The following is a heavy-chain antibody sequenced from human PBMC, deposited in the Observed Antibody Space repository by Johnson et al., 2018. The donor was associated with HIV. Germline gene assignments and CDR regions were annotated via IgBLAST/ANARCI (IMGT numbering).Heavy chain of an antibody. D-gene: IGHD2-8*01. CDR1: GFTVSSNY. CDR3: MLRTHAEKAFDI. Sequence: EKLVESGGGLVQPGGSLRLSCAASGFTVSSNYMSWVRQAPGKGLEWVSVIYSGGSTYYADSVKGRFTISRDNSKNTLYLQMNSLRAEDTAVYYCMLRTHAEKAFDIWGQGTMVTVPS. V-gene: IGHV3-66*01. CDR2: IYSGGST. J-gene: IGHJ3*02.